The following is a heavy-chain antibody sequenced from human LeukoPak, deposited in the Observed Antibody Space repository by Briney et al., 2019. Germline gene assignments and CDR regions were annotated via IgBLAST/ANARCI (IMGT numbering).Heavy chain of an antibody. Sequence: SGGSLRLSCAASGFTFSSYAMSWVRQAPGKGLEWVSAISGSGGSTYYGDSVKGRFTISRDNSKNTLYLQMNSLRAEDTAVYYCAKDFMIVARPYYFDYWGQGTLVTVSS. J-gene: IGHJ4*02. CDR2: ISGSGGST. D-gene: IGHD3-22*01. CDR3: AKDFMIVARPYYFDY. V-gene: IGHV3-23*01. CDR1: GFTFSSYA.